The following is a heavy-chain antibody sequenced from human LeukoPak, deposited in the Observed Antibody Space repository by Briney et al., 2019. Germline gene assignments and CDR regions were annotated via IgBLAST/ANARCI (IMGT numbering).Heavy chain of an antibody. CDR2: ISHYDGST. CDR3: ATYRQVLLPFES. CDR1: GFTFSNYA. D-gene: IGHD5-18*01. V-gene: IGHV3-23*01. Sequence: GGSLRLSCAASGFTFSNYAMNWVRQAPGKGLEWVSGISHYDGSTFYADSVKGRFTISRDNSKSTLSLQMNSLRVEDTAIYYCATYRQVLLPFESWGQGTLVTVSS. J-gene: IGHJ4*02.